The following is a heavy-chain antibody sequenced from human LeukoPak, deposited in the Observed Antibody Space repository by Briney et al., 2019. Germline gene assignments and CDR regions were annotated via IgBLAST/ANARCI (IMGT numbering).Heavy chain of an antibody. CDR2: ISWNSGNI. D-gene: IGHD1-26*01. J-gene: IGHJ4*02. Sequence: GGSLRLSCAASGFTFDDYAMHWVRQAPGKGLEWVSGISWNSGNIGYADSVKGRFTVSRDNAKNSLYLQMNSLRVEDTAVYYCGRHGDGATIEYWGQGTLVTVSS. CDR3: GRHGDGATIEY. V-gene: IGHV3-9*01. CDR1: GFTFDDYA.